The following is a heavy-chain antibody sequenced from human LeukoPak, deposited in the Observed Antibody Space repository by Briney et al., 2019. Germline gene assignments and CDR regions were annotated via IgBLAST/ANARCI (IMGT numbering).Heavy chain of an antibody. D-gene: IGHD3-22*01. V-gene: IGHV4-59*01. CDR3: ARLYYYDSSGTGFDY. Sequence: PSETLSLTCAVSGASISSYYWSWIRQPPGKGLEWVGYIYYCGSTNYNPSLKSQFSISVDTSKNQFSLKLSSVTAADTAVYYCARLYYYDSSGTGFDYWGQGTLVTVSS. J-gene: IGHJ4*02. CDR2: IYYCGST. CDR1: GASISSYY.